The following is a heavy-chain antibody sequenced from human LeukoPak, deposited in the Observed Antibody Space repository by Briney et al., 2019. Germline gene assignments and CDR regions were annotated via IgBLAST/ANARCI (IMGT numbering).Heavy chain of an antibody. V-gene: IGHV1-69*04. CDR1: GGTFSCYT. D-gene: IGHD6-13*01. J-gene: IGHJ6*02. CDR2: IIPILGIA. CDR3: ARDGIASRSYYYYGMDV. Sequence: ASVKVSCKASGGTFSCYTISWVRQAPGQGLEWMGRIIPILGIANYAQKFQGRVTITADKSTSTAYMELSSLRSEDTAVYYCARDGIASRSYYYYGMDVWGQGTTVTVSS.